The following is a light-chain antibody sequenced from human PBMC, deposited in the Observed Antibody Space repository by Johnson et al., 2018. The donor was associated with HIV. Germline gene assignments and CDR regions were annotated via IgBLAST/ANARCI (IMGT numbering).Light chain of an antibody. J-gene: IGLJ1*01. Sequence: QSVLTQPPSVSAAPGQKVTISCSGSSSNIGKNYVSWYQQLPGTAPKLLIYETNKRPSGIPDRFSGSKSGTSATLGITGLQTGDEADYYCGSWDSRLSALYVFGTGTNVAVL. CDR1: SSNIGKNY. CDR2: ETN. V-gene: IGLV1-51*02. CDR3: GSWDSRLSALYV.